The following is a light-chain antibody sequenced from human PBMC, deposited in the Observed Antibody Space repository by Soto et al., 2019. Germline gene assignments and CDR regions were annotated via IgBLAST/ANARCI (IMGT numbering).Light chain of an antibody. CDR2: STN. CDR1: SGSVSTSYY. CDR3: VLYMGSGIWV. V-gene: IGLV8-61*01. Sequence: QTVVTQEPSFSVSPGGTVTLTCGLSSGSVSTSYYPSWYQQTPGQGPRTLIYSTNTRSSGVPDRFSGSILGNKAALTITGAQADDESDYYCVLYMGSGIWVFGGGTKVTVL. J-gene: IGLJ3*02.